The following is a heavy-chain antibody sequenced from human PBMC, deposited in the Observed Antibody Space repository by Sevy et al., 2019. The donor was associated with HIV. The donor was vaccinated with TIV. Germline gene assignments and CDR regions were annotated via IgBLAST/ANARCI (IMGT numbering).Heavy chain of an antibody. J-gene: IGHJ6*02. D-gene: IGHD4-4*01. CDR1: GYTFTGDY. V-gene: IGHV1-2*06. CDR2: VFPNSGGT. CDR3: ARDRGTVTTYSGMDV. Sequence: ASVKVSCKASGYTFTGDYLHWVRQAPGHGLEWMGRVFPNSGGTNYAQKFQGRVTMTRDTSISTAYMELSRLRSDDTAVYYCARDRGTVTTYSGMDVWGQGTTVSVSS.